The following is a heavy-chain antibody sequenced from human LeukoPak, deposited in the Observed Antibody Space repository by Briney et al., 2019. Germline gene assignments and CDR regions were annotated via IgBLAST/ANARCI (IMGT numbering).Heavy chain of an antibody. J-gene: IGHJ4*02. CDR3: ARDRGRYQPPDY. CDR1: GGSISSYY. CDR2: IYYSGST. V-gene: IGHV4-59*12. Sequence: PSETLSLTCTVSGGSISSYYWSWIRQPPGKGLEWIGYIYYSGSTNYNPSLKSRVTMSVDTSKNQFSLKLSSVTAADTAVYYCARDRGRYQPPDYWGQGTLVTVSS. D-gene: IGHD2-2*01.